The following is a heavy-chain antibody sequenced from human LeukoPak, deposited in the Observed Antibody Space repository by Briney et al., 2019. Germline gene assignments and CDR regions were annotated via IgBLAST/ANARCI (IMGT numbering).Heavy chain of an antibody. CDR3: ASQPDYDSSGSDY. J-gene: IGHJ4*02. V-gene: IGHV3-30*03. Sequence: GGSLRLSCAASGFTFSSYGMHWVRQALGKGLEWVAVISYDGSNKYYADSVKGRFTISRDNSKNTLYLQMNSLRAEDTAVYYCASQPDYDSSGSDYWGQGTLVTVSS. CDR1: GFTFSSYG. D-gene: IGHD3-22*01. CDR2: ISYDGSNK.